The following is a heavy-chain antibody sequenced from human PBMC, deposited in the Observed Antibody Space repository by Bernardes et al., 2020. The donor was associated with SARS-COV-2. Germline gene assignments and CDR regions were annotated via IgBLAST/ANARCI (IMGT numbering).Heavy chain of an antibody. D-gene: IGHD1-26*01. V-gene: IGHV4-34*01. Sequence: TLSLTCAVYGGSFTGYYWSWIRHPPGKGLEWIGEINHSGSTNYNPSLKSRVTISVDTSKNQFSLKLSSVTAADTAVYYCARSVRGSYLFWGQGTLVTVSS. CDR1: GGSFTGYY. CDR2: INHSGST. J-gene: IGHJ4*02. CDR3: ARSVRGSYLF.